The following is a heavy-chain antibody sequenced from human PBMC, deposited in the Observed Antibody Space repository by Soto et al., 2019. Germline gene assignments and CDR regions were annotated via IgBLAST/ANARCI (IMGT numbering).Heavy chain of an antibody. J-gene: IGHJ3*02. CDR2: FDREDRET. D-gene: IGHD4-4*01. CDR1: GDTLTELS. V-gene: IGHV1-24*01. Sequence: QVQLLQSGAEVKQPGASVKVSCKVSGDTLTELSMHWVRQAPGKGLEWMGGFDREDRETIYAQKFQGRVTMTEDTSTDTSYMALSSLRSVDTAVYYRATGGTTVINDDAFDIWGQGTVVTLSS. CDR3: ATGGTTVINDDAFDI.